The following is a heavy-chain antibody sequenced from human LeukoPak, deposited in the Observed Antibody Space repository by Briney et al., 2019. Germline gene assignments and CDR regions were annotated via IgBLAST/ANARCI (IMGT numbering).Heavy chain of an antibody. CDR3: AIMYSSSSYGYYFDY. J-gene: IGHJ4*02. V-gene: IGHV1-2*02. Sequence: ASVKVSCKACGYTFPGFYMHWVRQAPGQGFEWMGWINANSGDTDYAQNFRGGVTMNRDMSIRTVYMALSRLRSDDADIFYCAIMYSSSSYGYYFDYWGQGTLATVPS. CDR2: INANSGDT. D-gene: IGHD6-13*01. CDR1: GYTFPGFY.